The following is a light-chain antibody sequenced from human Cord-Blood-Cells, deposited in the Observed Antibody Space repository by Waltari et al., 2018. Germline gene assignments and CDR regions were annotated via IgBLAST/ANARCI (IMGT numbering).Light chain of an antibody. CDR1: QSISSY. CDR2: AAS. Sequence: DTQVTQSPSSLSASGGDRVTITCRASQSISSYLNWYQQKPGKAPKLLIYAASSLQSGVPSRFSGSGSGTDFTLTISSLQPEDFATYYCQQSYSTPLTFGGGTKVEIK. J-gene: IGKJ4*01. CDR3: QQSYSTPLT. V-gene: IGKV1-39*01.